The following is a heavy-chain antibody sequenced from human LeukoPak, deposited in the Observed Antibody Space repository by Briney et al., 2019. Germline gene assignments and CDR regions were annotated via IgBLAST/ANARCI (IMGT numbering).Heavy chain of an antibody. CDR1: GGSFSGYY. V-gene: IGHV4-34*01. CDR3: ASCPDWFDP. J-gene: IGHJ5*02. Sequence: SETLSLTCTVYGGSFSGYYWSWIRQPPGKGLEWIGEINHSGSTNYNPSLKSRVTIPVDTSKNQFSLKLSSVTAADTAVYYCASCPDWFDPWGQGTLVTVSS. CDR2: INHSGST.